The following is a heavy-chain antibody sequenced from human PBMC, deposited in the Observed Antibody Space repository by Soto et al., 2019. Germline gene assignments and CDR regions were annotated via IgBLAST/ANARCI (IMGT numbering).Heavy chain of an antibody. D-gene: IGHD3-10*01. J-gene: IGHJ4*02. Sequence: QVQLQESGPGLVKPSETLSLTCTVSGGSVSSGSYYWSWIRQPPGKGLEWIGYIYYSGSTNYNPSLKSRVTIALDTSKNHFSLKLSSVTAADTAVYYCARVLEDYYGSGSYRDYWGQGTLVTVSS. CDR2: IYYSGST. CDR1: GGSVSSGSYY. CDR3: ARVLEDYYGSGSYRDY. V-gene: IGHV4-61*03.